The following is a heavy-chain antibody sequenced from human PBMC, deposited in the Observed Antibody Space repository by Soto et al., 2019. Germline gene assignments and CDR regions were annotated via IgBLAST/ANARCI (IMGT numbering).Heavy chain of an antibody. Sequence: SETRSLTCTVAGGSISSYYWSWIRQPPGKGLEWIGYIYYSGSTNYNPSIKSRVTITVDTSKNQFSLKLSSVTAAGTAVYYCARDGLYLDYWGQGTLVTVSS. CDR2: IYYSGST. D-gene: IGHD3-16*02. V-gene: IGHV4-59*01. J-gene: IGHJ4*02. CDR1: GGSISSYY. CDR3: ARDGLYLDY.